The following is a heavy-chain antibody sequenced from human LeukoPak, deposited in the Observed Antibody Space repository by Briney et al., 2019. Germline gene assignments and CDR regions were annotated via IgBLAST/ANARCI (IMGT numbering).Heavy chain of an antibody. V-gene: IGHV4-38-2*01. D-gene: IGHD3-22*01. J-gene: IGHJ4*02. CDR1: GYSIRSGYY. CDR2: MYYSGST. Sequence: SETLSLTCAVSGYSIRSGYYWGWIRQPPGKGLEWIGSMYYSGSTYYNQSLKSRVTISVDTSKNQFSLKLTSVTAADTAVYYCARQYYDSSGYYPWYFDYWGQGTLVTVSS. CDR3: ARQYYDSSGYYPWYFDY.